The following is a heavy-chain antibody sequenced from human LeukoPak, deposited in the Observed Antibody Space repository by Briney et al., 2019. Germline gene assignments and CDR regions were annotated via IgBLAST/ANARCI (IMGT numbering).Heavy chain of an antibody. D-gene: IGHD3-10*01. CDR2: MNPNSGNT. CDR3: ARGGSDYGSGSYAWPNDAFDI. Sequence: ASVKVSCKASGYTFTSYDINWVRQATGQGLEWMGWMNPNSGNTGYAQKFQGRVTITRNTSISTAYMELSSLRSEDKAVYYCARGGSDYGSGSYAWPNDAFDIWGQGTMVTVSS. J-gene: IGHJ3*02. V-gene: IGHV1-8*03. CDR1: GYTFTSYD.